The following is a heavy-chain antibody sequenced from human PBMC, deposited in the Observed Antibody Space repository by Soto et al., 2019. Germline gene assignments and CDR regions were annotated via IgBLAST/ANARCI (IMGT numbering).Heavy chain of an antibody. CDR3: ARGWIDLWWYFED. CDR2: IVPNYGTA. Sequence: QVQLVQSGAEVKKPGSPVKVSCKASGGSFNRYGIHWVRQAPGQGLEWMGGIVPNYGTANYAQRFQGRVTIVADKSTGTVYMEVTSLKSEDTAVYYCARGWIDLWWYFEDWGQGTLVTVSS. D-gene: IGHD5-18*01. CDR1: GGSFNRYG. J-gene: IGHJ1*01. V-gene: IGHV1-69*06.